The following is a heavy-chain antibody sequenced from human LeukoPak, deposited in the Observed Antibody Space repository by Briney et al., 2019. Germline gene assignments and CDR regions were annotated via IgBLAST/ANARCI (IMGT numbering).Heavy chain of an antibody. Sequence: PGGSLRLSCAASGLTFSEYAMSWVRQVPGMGLEWVSTMDVCGGSTNYADSVRGRFTISRDNSKNTLSVQMNSLRAEDTAVYYCAKLTGPGIVGTTRLEYFHHWGQGTLVTVPS. V-gene: IGHV3-23*01. CDR1: GLTFSEYA. D-gene: IGHD1-26*01. J-gene: IGHJ1*01. CDR3: AKLTGPGIVGTTRLEYFHH. CDR2: MDVCGGST.